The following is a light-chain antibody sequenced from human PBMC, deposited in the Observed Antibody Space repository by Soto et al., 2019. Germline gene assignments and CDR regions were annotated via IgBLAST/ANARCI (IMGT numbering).Light chain of an antibody. Sequence: QSVLTQPRSVSGSPGQSVTISCTGTSSDVGGYNYVSWYQQHPGKAPKLMIFDVSKRPSGVPDRFSGSKSGSTASLTISGLQADDDADYYCCSYAGGFYVVGTGTKVTVL. V-gene: IGLV2-11*01. J-gene: IGLJ1*01. CDR1: SSDVGGYNY. CDR3: CSYAGGFYV. CDR2: DVS.